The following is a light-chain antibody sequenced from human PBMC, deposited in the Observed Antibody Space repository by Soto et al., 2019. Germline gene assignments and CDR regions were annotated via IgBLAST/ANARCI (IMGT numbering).Light chain of an antibody. V-gene: IGLV1-40*01. CDR2: GNN. J-gene: IGLJ1*01. CDR1: SSNMGAGYD. Sequence: QSVLTQPPSVSGAPGQRVTMSGTGSSSNMGAGYDVHWYQQLPGTAPKLLIYGNNNRPSGVPDRFSGSKSGTSASLAITGLLPEDEADYYCQSHDTSLSGSRVFGTGTKVTVL. CDR3: QSHDTSLSGSRV.